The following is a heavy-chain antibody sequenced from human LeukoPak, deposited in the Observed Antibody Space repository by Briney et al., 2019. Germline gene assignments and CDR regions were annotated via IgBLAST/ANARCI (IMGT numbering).Heavy chain of an antibody. CDR3: ARLGEQQLVRLFDY. J-gene: IGHJ4*02. CDR1: GFTFSSYA. Sequence: SGGSLRLSCAASGFTFSSYAMNWVRQAPGKGLEWVSSISSSSSYIYYADSVKGRFTISRDNAKNSLYLQMNSLRAEDTAVYYCARLGEQQLVRLFDYWGQGTLVTVSS. V-gene: IGHV3-21*01. CDR2: ISSSSSYI. D-gene: IGHD6-13*01.